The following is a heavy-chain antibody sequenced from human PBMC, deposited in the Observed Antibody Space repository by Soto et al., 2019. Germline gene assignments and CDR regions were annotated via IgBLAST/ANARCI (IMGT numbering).Heavy chain of an antibody. CDR2: INHSGST. D-gene: IGHD3-10*01. V-gene: IGHV4-34*01. Sequence: QVQLQQWGAGLLKPSETLSLTCAVYGGSFSGYYWSWIRQPPGKGLEWIGEINHSGSTNYNPSLKSRVTISVDTSKNQFSLKLSSVTAADMAVYYCAREVVRNWFDPWGQGTLVTVSS. CDR1: GGSFSGYY. J-gene: IGHJ5*02. CDR3: AREVVRNWFDP.